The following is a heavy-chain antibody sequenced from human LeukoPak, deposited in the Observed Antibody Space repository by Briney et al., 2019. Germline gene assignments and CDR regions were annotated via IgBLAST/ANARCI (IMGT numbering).Heavy chain of an antibody. CDR3: ARAEYGGSSGFWGLFDF. D-gene: IGHD4-23*01. J-gene: IGHJ4*02. CDR1: GFTFSDYY. V-gene: IGHV3-11*05. CDR2: ISSSSSYT. Sequence: PGGSLRLSCAASGFTFSDYYMSWIRQAPGKGLEWVSYISSSSSYTNYADSVKGRFTISRDNAKNSLYLQMNSLRAEDTAVYYCARAEYGGSSGFWGLFDFWGQGTLVTVSS.